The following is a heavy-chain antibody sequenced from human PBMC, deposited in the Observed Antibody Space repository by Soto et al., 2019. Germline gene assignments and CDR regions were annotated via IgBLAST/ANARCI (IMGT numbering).Heavy chain of an antibody. CDR1: GASISNYY. J-gene: IGHJ4*02. CDR3: ARGMSGYDYIMDN. CDR2: VYASGST. V-gene: IGHV4-4*07. Sequence: SETLSLTCSVSGASISNYYWIWIRQPAGKGLEWIGSVYASGSTNYSPSLKRRVTMSVDTSENQFSLQLSSVTAADTAVYYCARGMSGYDYIMDNWGQGTLVTVS. D-gene: IGHD5-12*01.